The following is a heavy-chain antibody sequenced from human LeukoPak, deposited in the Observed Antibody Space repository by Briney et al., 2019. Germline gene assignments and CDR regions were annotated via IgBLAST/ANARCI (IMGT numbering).Heavy chain of an antibody. CDR1: GGSISSYY. Sequence: SETLSLTCTVSGGSISSYYWSWIRQPAGKGLEWIGRIYTSGSTNYNPSLKSRVTMSVDTSKNQFSLKLSSVTAADTAVYYCARDSPPAYCSSGSCYFDSWGQGTLVTVSS. V-gene: IGHV4-4*07. CDR2: IYTSGST. D-gene: IGHD2-15*01. CDR3: ARDSPPAYCSSGSCYFDS. J-gene: IGHJ4*02.